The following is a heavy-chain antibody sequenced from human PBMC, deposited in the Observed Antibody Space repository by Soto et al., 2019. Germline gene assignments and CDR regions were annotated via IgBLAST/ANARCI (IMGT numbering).Heavy chain of an antibody. CDR3: AHGVAAAGRFDY. J-gene: IGHJ4*02. Sequence: QITLKESGPTLVKPTQTLTLTCTFSGFSLSTSGVGVGWIRQPPGKALEWLALIYWNDDKRYSPSLKSRLTIPKDTSKNQVVLTMTNMDPVDTATYYCAHGVAAAGRFDYWGQGTLVTVSS. D-gene: IGHD6-13*01. V-gene: IGHV2-5*01. CDR1: GFSLSTSGVG. CDR2: IYWNDDK.